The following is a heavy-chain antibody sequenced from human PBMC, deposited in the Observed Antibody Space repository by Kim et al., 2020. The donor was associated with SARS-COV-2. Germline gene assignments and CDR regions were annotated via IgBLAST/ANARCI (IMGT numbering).Heavy chain of an antibody. CDR1: GFIVSRNH. J-gene: IGHJ4*02. Sequence: VGSLRLSCAASGFIVSRNHMTWVRQAPGKGLEWVSLIYNDGRTFYADSVEGRFTISRDSSKNTLYLQMNSLRADDTAVYYCARDGTYRVEYWGQGTLITVSS. V-gene: IGHV3-53*01. D-gene: IGHD1-26*01. CDR2: IYNDGRT. CDR3: ARDGTYRVEY.